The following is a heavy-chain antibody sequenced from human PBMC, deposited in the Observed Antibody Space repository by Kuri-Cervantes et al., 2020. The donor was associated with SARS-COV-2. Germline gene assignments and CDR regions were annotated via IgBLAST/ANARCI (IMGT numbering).Heavy chain of an antibody. V-gene: IGHV3-30*18. CDR3: AKDSGNLRYTVGP. J-gene: IGHJ5*02. CDR1: GFTFSSYG. D-gene: IGHD1-14*01. Sequence: LSLTCAASGFTFSSYGMHWVRQAPGKGLEWVAVISYDGSNKYYADSVKGRFTISRDNSKNTLYLQMNSLRAEDTAVYYCAKDSGNLRYTVGPWGQGTLVTVSS. CDR2: ISYDGSNK.